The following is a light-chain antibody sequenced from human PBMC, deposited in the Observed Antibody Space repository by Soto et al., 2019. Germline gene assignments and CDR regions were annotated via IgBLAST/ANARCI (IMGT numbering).Light chain of an antibody. CDR1: QRISSN. CDR2: GAS. CDR3: QQYNNWPPIT. V-gene: IGKV3-15*01. Sequence: DIVLTQCPATRSVSPGAIATLSCRARQRISSNLAWYQQKPGQAPRLLIYGASTRATGIPARFSGSGSGTEFTLTISSLQSEDFAVYYCQQYNNWPPITFGQGTRL. J-gene: IGKJ5*01.